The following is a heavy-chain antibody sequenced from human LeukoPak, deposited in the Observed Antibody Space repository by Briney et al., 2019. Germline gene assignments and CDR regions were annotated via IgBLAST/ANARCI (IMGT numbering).Heavy chain of an antibody. V-gene: IGHV4-38-2*01. CDR2: MYHSGST. Sequence: PSETLSLTCGVSGYSISSGFYWGWIRQPPGKGLEWIGNMYHSGSTYYNPSLKSRVTISIDTSKNQFSLKLTSVTAADTAVYYCARIGSSSSADYWGQGTLVTVSS. CDR3: ARIGSSSSADY. J-gene: IGHJ4*02. D-gene: IGHD6-19*01. CDR1: GYSISSGFY.